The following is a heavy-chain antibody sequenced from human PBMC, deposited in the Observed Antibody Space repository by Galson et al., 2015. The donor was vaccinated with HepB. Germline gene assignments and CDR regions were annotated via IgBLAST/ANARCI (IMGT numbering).Heavy chain of an antibody. J-gene: IGHJ4*02. CDR2: ISGSGGTT. Sequence: SLRLSCAVSGFTFTTYAMNWVRQAPGEGLEWVSAISGSGGTTYYVDSVRGRFTISRDNSKNMLYLQMNSLRAEDTAVYYCATSLINYSDDSGYYYWGQGTLVTVSS. V-gene: IGHV3-23*01. D-gene: IGHD3-22*01. CDR1: GFTFTTYA. CDR3: ATSLINYSDDSGYYY.